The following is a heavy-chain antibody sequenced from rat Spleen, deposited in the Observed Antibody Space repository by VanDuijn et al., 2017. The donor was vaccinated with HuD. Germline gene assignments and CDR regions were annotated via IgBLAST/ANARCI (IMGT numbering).Heavy chain of an antibody. Sequence: QVQLKESGPGLVQPSQTLSLTCSVSGFSLTSNNIHWVRQPPGKGLEWMGRVRYEGDTYYNSALKSRLSISRDTSKNQVFLKLNSLQTDDTAIYYCTRDGSGFDYWGQGVMVTVSS. CDR1: GFSLTSNN. CDR3: TRDGSGFDY. J-gene: IGHJ2*01. D-gene: IGHD1-12*02. CDR2: VRYEGDT. V-gene: IGHV2-63*01.